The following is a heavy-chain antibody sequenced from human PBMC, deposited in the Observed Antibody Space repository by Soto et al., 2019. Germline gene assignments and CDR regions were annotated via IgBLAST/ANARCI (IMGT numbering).Heavy chain of an antibody. Sequence: TSETLSLTCSVSGGSINSSSYFWGWVRQPPGKGLEWIGSIYYSGSTYYNPSLKSRVTISVDTSKNQFSLKLSSVTAADTAVYYCARGNWVYYYYGMDVWGQGTTVTVSS. V-gene: IGHV4-39*07. CDR1: GGSINSSSYF. CDR2: IYYSGST. CDR3: ARGNWVYYYYGMDV. J-gene: IGHJ6*02. D-gene: IGHD1-1*01.